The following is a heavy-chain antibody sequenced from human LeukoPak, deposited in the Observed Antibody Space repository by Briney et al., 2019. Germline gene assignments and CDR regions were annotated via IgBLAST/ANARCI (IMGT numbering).Heavy chain of an antibody. Sequence: GGSLRLSCAASGFTFYDYTMHWVRQAPGKGLEWVSHISWDGGSTYYADSVKGRFTISRDNSKNSLYLQMNSLRTEDTALYYCAKGGAVYYYYMDVWGKGTTVTISS. J-gene: IGHJ6*03. CDR1: GFTFYDYT. V-gene: IGHV3-43*01. CDR2: ISWDGGST. CDR3: AKGGAVYYYYMDV.